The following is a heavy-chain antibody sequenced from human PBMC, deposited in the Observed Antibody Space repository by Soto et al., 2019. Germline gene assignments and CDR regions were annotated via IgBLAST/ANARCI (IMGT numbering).Heavy chain of an antibody. CDR1: GYTFTSYG. CDR2: ITANNINT. J-gene: IGHJ4*02. D-gene: IGHD3-22*01. CDR3: ARDMGGYYFEPNDY. Sequence: ASVKVSCKTSGYTFTSYGISWVRQAPGQGLEWMGWITANNINTNYAQEFQGRVTMTTDTSTATAYMELRSLRSDDTAVYYCARDMGGYYFEPNDYWGQGTLVTVSS. V-gene: IGHV1-18*01.